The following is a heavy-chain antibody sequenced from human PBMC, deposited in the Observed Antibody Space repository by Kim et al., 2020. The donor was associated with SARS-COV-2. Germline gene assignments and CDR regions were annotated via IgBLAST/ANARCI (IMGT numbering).Heavy chain of an antibody. CDR3: ARDTGPAADWYFDL. V-gene: IGHV7-4-1*02. Sequence: ASVKVSCKASGYTFTSYAMNWVRQAPGQGLEWMGWINTNTGNPTYAQGFTGRFVFSLDTSVSTAYLQISSLKAEDTAVYYCARDTGPAADWYFDLWGRGTLVTVSS. CDR1: GYTFTSYA. D-gene: IGHD2-2*01. CDR2: INTNTGNP. J-gene: IGHJ2*01.